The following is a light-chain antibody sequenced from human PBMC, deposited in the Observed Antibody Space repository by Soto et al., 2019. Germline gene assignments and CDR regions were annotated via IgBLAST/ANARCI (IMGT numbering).Light chain of an antibody. CDR2: EVS. CDR1: SSDVGAYNY. J-gene: IGLJ2*01. Sequence: QSVLTQPPSASGSPGQSVTISCTGTSSDVGAYNYVSWYQQHPGKAPKLMIYEVSKRPSGVPDRFSGSKSGNTASLTVSGLQAEDESDYYCRSYVSSNKGAFGGGTKLTVL. V-gene: IGLV2-8*01. CDR3: RSYVSSNKGA.